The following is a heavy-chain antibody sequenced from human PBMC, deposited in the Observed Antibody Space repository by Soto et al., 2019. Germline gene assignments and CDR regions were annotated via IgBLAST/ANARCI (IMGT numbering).Heavy chain of an antibody. CDR2: IHPNTGGT. Sequence: QVQLVQSGAEVRKPGASEKVSCKASGYPYTNSYMHWVRQAPGQGLEWMGWIHPNTGGTNYAQKFQGRVTMTRDTSVSTVYMELNRLTSDDTAIYFCASDFRTRGWFRQAGNFAMDVWGQGTTVTVS. V-gene: IGHV1-2*02. D-gene: IGHD6-19*01. CDR1: GYPYTNSY. J-gene: IGHJ6*02. CDR3: ASDFRTRGWFRQAGNFAMDV.